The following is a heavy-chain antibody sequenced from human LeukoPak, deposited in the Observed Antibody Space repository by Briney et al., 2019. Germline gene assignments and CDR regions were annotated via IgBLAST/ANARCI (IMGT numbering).Heavy chain of an antibody. CDR3: ARDSMTPYYFAY. Sequence: KAGGSLRLSCAAAGFTFSSYSMNWVRQAPGKGLEWVSSISSSSSYIDYADSVKGRFTVSSDNAKNSLYLQMNSLRAEDTAVYYCARDSMTPYYFAYWGQGTLVTVSS. CDR1: GFTFSSYS. V-gene: IGHV3-21*01. CDR2: ISSSSSYI. J-gene: IGHJ4*02.